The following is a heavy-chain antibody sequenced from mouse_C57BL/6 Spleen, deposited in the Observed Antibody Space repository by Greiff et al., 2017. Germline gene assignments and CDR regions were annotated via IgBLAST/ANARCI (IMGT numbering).Heavy chain of an antibody. Sequence: EVNVVESGGGLVKPGGSLKLSCAASGFTFSSYAMSWVRQTPEKRLEWVATSSDGGSYTYSPDNAKGRFTISRDNAKNNLYLQMSHLKSEDTAMYYCARDVFDYWGQGTTLTVSS. CDR3: ARDVFDY. CDR2: SSDGGSYT. J-gene: IGHJ2*01. V-gene: IGHV5-4*01. CDR1: GFTFSSYA.